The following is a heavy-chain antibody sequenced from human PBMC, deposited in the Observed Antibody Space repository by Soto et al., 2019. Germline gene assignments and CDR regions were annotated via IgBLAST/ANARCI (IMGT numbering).Heavy chain of an antibody. D-gene: IGHD3-22*01. CDR2: VYHSGST. CDR1: GDSVSSGTYY. J-gene: IGHJ5*02. CDR3: ARVSFYYDTSGYGVGWFDP. V-gene: IGHV4-61*01. Sequence: QVQVQESSPGLVKPSETLSLTCTVSGDSVSSGTYYWSWIRQPSGKGLEWIGNVYHSGSTKYNPSLKSPVTISVDTSRNQFSLELNFVTAADTAVYYCARVSFYYDTSGYGVGWFDPWGQGALVTVSA.